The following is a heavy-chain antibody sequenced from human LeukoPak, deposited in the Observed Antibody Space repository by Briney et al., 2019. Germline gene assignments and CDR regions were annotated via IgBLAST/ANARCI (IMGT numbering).Heavy chain of an antibody. CDR1: GGSIRNYY. Sequence: PSETLSLSCTVAGGSIRNYYGNWIRKPAGRGLEWIGRIYTSGSTNYNPSLKSRVTMSIDTSKNQFSLKVISVTAADAAVYYCARAGDGSGSYDNADYDYWGQGTLVTVSS. CDR3: ARAGDGSGSYDNADYDY. V-gene: IGHV4-4*07. J-gene: IGHJ4*02. CDR2: IYTSGST. D-gene: IGHD3-10*01.